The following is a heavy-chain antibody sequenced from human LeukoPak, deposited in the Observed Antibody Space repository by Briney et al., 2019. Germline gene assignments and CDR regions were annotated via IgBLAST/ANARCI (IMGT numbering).Heavy chain of an antibody. Sequence: SETLSLTCTVSGGSISSYYWSWIRQPPGKGLEWIGYIYYSGSTNYNPSLKSRVTISVDTSKNQFSLKLSSVTAADTAMYYCARVPPSYYGSGPGWFDPWGQGTLVTVSS. V-gene: IGHV4-59*01. CDR2: IYYSGST. CDR1: GGSISSYY. CDR3: ARVPPSYYGSGPGWFDP. J-gene: IGHJ5*02. D-gene: IGHD3-10*01.